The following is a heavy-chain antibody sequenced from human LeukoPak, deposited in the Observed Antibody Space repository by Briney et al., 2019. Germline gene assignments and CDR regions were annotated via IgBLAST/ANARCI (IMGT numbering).Heavy chain of an antibody. D-gene: IGHD5-18*01. Sequence: GGSLRPSCAASGFTFSSYAMSWVRQAPGKGLEWVSAISGSGGSTYYADSVKGRFTISRSNSKNTLYLQMNSLRAEDTAVYYCAKRIQSAMATGYWGQGTLVTVSS. V-gene: IGHV3-23*01. CDR1: GFTFSSYA. CDR3: AKRIQSAMATGY. CDR2: ISGSGGST. J-gene: IGHJ4*02.